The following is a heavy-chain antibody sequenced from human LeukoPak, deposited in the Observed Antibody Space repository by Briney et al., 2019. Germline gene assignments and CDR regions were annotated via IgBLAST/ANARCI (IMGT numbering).Heavy chain of an antibody. V-gene: IGHV3-21*01. CDR2: ISSSSSYI. CDR3: AREPHSSSPDYMDV. J-gene: IGHJ6*03. Sequence: GGSLRLSCAASGFTFSSYSMNWVRQAPGKGLEWVSSISSSSSYIYYADSVKGRFTISRDNAKNSLYLQMYSLRAEDTAVYYCAREPHSSSPDYMDVWGKGTTVTVSS. D-gene: IGHD6-13*01. CDR1: GFTFSSYS.